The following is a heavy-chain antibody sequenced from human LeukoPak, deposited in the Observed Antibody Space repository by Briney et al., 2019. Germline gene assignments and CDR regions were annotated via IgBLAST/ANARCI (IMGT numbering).Heavy chain of an antibody. V-gene: IGHV3-74*01. CDR2: INGDGSGR. CDR1: GFTFSTYW. J-gene: IGHJ4*02. Sequence: GGSLRLSCAASGFTFSTYWMPWVRQAPGQGLVWVSRINGDGSGRDYADSVKCRFAISRDNAKNTLYLQMNSLRADAWAVYYFARASSLGRWGQGTLVTVSS. D-gene: IGHD2-2*01. CDR3: ARASSLGR.